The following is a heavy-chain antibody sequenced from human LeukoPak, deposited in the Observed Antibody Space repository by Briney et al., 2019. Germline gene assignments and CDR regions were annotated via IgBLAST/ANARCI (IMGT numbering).Heavy chain of an antibody. D-gene: IGHD1-20*01. J-gene: IGHJ3*02. V-gene: IGHV1-2*02. CDR3: AREDNWNGGAFDI. Sequence: ASVKVSCKASGYTFTGYYMHWVRQAPGQGLEWMGWINPNSGGTNYAQKFQGRVTMTRDTSISTAYMELSRLRSDDTAVYYCAREDNWNGGAFDIWGQGTMVTVPS. CDR2: INPNSGGT. CDR1: GYTFTGYY.